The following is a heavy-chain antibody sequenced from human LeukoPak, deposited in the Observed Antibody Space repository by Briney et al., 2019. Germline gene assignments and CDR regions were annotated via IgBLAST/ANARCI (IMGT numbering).Heavy chain of an antibody. CDR1: GYTFTSSG. Sequence: ASVKVSCKASGYTFTSSGISWVRQAPGQGLEWMALISGYDGRTNYAQKFQDRVIMTTDTSTSTAYMELRSLRSEDTAVYYCARDWNYRGLDVWGQGTTVTVSS. J-gene: IGHJ6*02. CDR3: ARDWNYRGLDV. CDR2: ISGYDGRT. D-gene: IGHD1-7*01. V-gene: IGHV1-18*01.